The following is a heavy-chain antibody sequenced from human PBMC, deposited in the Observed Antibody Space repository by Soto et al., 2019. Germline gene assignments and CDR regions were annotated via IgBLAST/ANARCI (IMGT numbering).Heavy chain of an antibody. J-gene: IGHJ4*02. CDR3: ARDRGVLRFGELLSLLVDY. D-gene: IGHD3-10*01. CDR2: ISAYNGNT. V-gene: IGHV1-18*01. Sequence: QVQLVQSGAEVKKPGASVKVSCKASGYTFTSYGISWVRQAPGQGLEWMRWISAYNGNTNYAQKLQGRVTMTTDTSTSTAYMELRSLRSDDTAVYYCARDRGVLRFGELLSLLVDYWGQGTLVTVSS. CDR1: GYTFTSYG.